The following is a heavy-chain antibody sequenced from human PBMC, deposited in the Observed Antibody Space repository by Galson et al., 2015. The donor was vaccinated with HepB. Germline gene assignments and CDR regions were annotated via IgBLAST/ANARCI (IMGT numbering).Heavy chain of an antibody. V-gene: IGHV1-69*08. Sequence: SVKVSCKASGGTFSSYTTSWVRQAPGQGLEWMGRIIPILGTANYAQKFQGRVTITADEPTSTAYMELSSLRSEDTAVYYCARDPSIVVVPAAIPYNWFDPWGQGTLV. CDR3: ARDPSIVVVPAAIPYNWFDP. J-gene: IGHJ5*02. CDR2: IIPILGTA. CDR1: GGTFSSYT. D-gene: IGHD2-2*02.